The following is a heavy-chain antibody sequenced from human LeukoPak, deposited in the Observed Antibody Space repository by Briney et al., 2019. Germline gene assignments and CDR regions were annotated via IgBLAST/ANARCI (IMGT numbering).Heavy chain of an antibody. V-gene: IGHV3-23*01. J-gene: IGHJ4*02. Sequence: GGSLRLSCAASGFTFSTYAMSWVRQAPGKGLEWVSPVSASGGSTYYADSVKGRFTISRDNSKNTLYLQMNSLRVEDTAVYYCARPPGSGYYVFDYWGQGTLVTVSS. CDR1: GFTFSTYA. CDR2: VSASGGST. D-gene: IGHD3-22*01. CDR3: ARPPGSGYYVFDY.